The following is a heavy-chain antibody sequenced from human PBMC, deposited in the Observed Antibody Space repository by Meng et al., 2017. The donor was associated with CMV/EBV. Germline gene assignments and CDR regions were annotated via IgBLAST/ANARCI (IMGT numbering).Heavy chain of an antibody. CDR3: ARGVGYCSSTSCYPRFDP. CDR2: IYYSGST. D-gene: IGHD2-2*01. J-gene: IGHJ5*02. CDR1: SSGDYY. Sequence: SSGDYYWSWIRQPPGKGLEWIGYIYYSGSTYYNPSLKSRVTISVDTSKNQFSLKLSSVTAADTAVYYCARGVGYCSSTSCYPRFDPWGQGTLVTVSS. V-gene: IGHV4-30-4*08.